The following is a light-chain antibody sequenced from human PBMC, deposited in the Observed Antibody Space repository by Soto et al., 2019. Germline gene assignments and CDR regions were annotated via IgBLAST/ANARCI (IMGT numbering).Light chain of an antibody. CDR1: QGITNY. V-gene: IGKV1-NL1*01. CDR3: QQYGSSPWT. Sequence: IQLTQSPSSLSASVGDRVTITCRASQGITNYLAWYQQKPGKAPKLLIYGASSRATGIPDRFSGSGSGTDFTLTISRLEPEDFAVYYCQQYGSSPWTFGQGTKVEIK. CDR2: GAS. J-gene: IGKJ1*01.